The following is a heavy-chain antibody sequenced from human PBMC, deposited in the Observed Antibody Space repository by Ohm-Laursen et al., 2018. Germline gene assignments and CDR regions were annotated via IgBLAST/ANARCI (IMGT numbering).Heavy chain of an antibody. Sequence: ASVKVSCNTSGYTFTSFGITWVRQAPGQGLEWMGGISARNGDTDYAPKFQGRLTMTTDTSTTTAYMELGSLRSDDTAVYYCARRGTYCSAGTCYGNWFDPWGQGTLVTVSS. D-gene: IGHD2-15*01. CDR2: ISARNGDT. J-gene: IGHJ5*02. CDR1: GYTFTSFG. CDR3: ARRGTYCSAGTCYGNWFDP. V-gene: IGHV1-18*01.